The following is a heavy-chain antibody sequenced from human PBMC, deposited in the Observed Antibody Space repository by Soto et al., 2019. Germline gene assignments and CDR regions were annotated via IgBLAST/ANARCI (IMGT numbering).Heavy chain of an antibody. Sequence: GGSLRLSCAASGFTFSSYGMHWVRQAPGKGLEWVAVISYDGSNKYYADSVKGRFTISRDNSKNTLYLQMNSLRAEDTAVYYCAKDGERFGAWNWFDPWGQGTLVTVSS. V-gene: IGHV3-30*18. D-gene: IGHD3-10*01. CDR2: ISYDGSNK. CDR3: AKDGERFGAWNWFDP. CDR1: GFTFSSYG. J-gene: IGHJ5*02.